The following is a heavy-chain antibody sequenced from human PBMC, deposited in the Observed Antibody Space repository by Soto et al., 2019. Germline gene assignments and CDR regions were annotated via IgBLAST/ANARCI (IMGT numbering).Heavy chain of an antibody. Sequence: PGESLKISCEGSGYSFNTYWIGWVRQMPGKGLEWMALIYPGDSDTRYNPSFEGQVTLSVDRSISTAYLQWSSLKASDTAIYYCATSTVSYVDIVSSTTRGYFDHWGQGTLVTVSS. J-gene: IGHJ4*02. CDR2: IYPGDSDT. CDR3: ATSTVSYVDIVSSTTRGYFDH. D-gene: IGHD5-12*01. V-gene: IGHV5-51*01. CDR1: GYSFNTYW.